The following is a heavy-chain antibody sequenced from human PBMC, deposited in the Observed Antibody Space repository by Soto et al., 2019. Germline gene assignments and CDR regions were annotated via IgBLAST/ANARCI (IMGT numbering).Heavy chain of an antibody. CDR3: ARVVADPYSYYYMDV. J-gene: IGHJ6*03. Sequence: QVQLVQSGAEVKKPGASVKVSCKASGYTFTSYGISWVRQAPGQGLKWMGWISAYNGNTNYARKLQGRVTMTTDTSTSTAYMELRSLRSDDTAVYYCARVVADPYSYYYMDVWGKGTTVTVSS. V-gene: IGHV1-18*01. CDR1: GYTFTSYG. D-gene: IGHD5-12*01. CDR2: ISAYNGNT.